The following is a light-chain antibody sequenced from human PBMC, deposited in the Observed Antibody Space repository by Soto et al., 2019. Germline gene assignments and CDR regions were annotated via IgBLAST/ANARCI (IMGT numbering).Light chain of an antibody. CDR1: HSVNSN. V-gene: IGKV3-15*01. CDR3: HQYNNWPRT. J-gene: IGKJ1*01. CDR2: GAS. Sequence: EIVMTQSPATLSVSPAERATLSCRASHSVNSNLAWYQQKPGQAPRLLIYGASTRATGIPARFSGGGSGTEFTLTISSLQSEDFAVYYCHQYNNWPRTFGQGTKVEIK.